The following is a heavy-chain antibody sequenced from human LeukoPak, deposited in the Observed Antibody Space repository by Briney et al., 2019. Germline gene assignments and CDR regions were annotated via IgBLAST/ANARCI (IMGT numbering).Heavy chain of an antibody. V-gene: IGHV3-49*04. Sequence: GGSLRLSCTASGFTFGDFAMTWVRQAPGKGLECIGFIRSRSSGGTSEYAASVKGRVTFSRDDSQSIAYLQMNSLKTEDTAVYFCTYDSSGYNYYFDHWGQGTLVTVSS. CDR1: GFTFGDFA. J-gene: IGHJ4*02. CDR2: IRSRSSGGTS. CDR3: TYDSSGYNYYFDH. D-gene: IGHD3-22*01.